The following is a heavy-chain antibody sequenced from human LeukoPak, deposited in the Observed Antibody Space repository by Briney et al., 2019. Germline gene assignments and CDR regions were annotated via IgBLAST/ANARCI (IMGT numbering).Heavy chain of an antibody. J-gene: IGHJ3*02. CDR3: ARHCSSTSCYSSAFDI. V-gene: IGHV3-21*01. D-gene: IGHD2-2*01. Sequence: GSLRLSCAASGFTFSSYEMNWVRQAPGKGLEWVSSISSSSSYIYYADSVKGRFTISRDNAKNSLYLQTNSLRAEDTAVYYCARHCSSTSCYSSAFDIWGQGTMVTVSS. CDR1: GFTFSSYE. CDR2: ISSSSSYI.